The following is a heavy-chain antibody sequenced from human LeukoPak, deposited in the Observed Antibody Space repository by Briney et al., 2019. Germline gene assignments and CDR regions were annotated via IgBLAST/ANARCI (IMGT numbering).Heavy chain of an antibody. CDR1: GDSIRSPNW. CDR2: IYYSGST. Sequence: PSETLSLTCTVSGDSIRSPNWWSWIRQPPGKGLEWIGYIYYSGSTNYNPSLKSRVTISVDTSKNQFSLKLSSVTAADTAVYYCAREGSDTAMRDAFDIWGQGTMVTVSS. CDR3: AREGSDTAMRDAFDI. J-gene: IGHJ3*02. V-gene: IGHV4-59*11. D-gene: IGHD5-18*01.